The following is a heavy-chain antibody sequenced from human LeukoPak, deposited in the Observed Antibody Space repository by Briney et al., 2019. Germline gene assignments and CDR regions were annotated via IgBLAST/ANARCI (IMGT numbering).Heavy chain of an antibody. J-gene: IGHJ4*02. V-gene: IGHV4-39*01. Sequence: SETLSLTCTVSDDSIDGTFYYWGWIRQPPGKGLEWIGSIHYSGSAYYNPSLKSRVVISVDTSKNQFSLEVRSVTTTDTAVYYCARPRLGGYSYGSNFDNWGQGHLVTVSS. CDR2: IHYSGSA. D-gene: IGHD5-18*01. CDR3: ARPRLGGYSYGSNFDN. CDR1: DDSIDGTFYY.